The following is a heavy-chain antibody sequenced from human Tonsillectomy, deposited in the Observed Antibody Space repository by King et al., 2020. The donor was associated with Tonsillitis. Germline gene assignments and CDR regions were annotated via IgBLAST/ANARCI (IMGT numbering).Heavy chain of an antibody. CDR1: GYTFSGNY. J-gene: IGHJ4*02. CDR3: ARGLIRGRRDGYSLGD. D-gene: IGHD5-24*01. CDR2: INPNSGGP. Sequence: VQLVQSGAEVKKPGASVKVSCRASGYTFSGNYIHWVRQAPGQGLEWMGWINPNSGGPIYEQKFQGRVTMTSDTSISTAYMDLSRLTSDGQAVYCCARGLIRGRRDGYSLGDWGQGTLVTVSS. V-gene: IGHV1-2*02.